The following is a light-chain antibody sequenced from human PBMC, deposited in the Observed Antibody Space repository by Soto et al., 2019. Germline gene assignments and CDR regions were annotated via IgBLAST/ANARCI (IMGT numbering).Light chain of an antibody. CDR3: QQSCPPIT. V-gene: IGKV3-11*01. J-gene: IGKJ4*01. CDR2: DAS. Sequence: EIVLTQSPATLSLSPGERATLSCRASQSVSSYLAWYQQKPGQAPRLLIYDASTRAAGIPARFSGSGSGTDFTLTIRRLEDEEFAVCYRQQSCPPITFGEGTKLDIK. CDR1: QSVSSY.